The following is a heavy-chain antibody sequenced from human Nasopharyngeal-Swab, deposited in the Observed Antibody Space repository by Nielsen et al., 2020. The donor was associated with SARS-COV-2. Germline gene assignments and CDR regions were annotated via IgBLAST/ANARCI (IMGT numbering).Heavy chain of an antibody. V-gene: IGHV3-73*01. CDR3: TTDFYFDY. Sequence: GGSLRLSCAASGFIFSASAIHWVRQASGNGLEWVARIGDKDHNYATTYGASVQGRFPISRDDSKNTAFLQMDSLNTEDTALYYCTTDFYFDYWGQGTLVTVSS. CDR1: GFIFSASA. CDR2: IGDKDHNYAT. J-gene: IGHJ4*02.